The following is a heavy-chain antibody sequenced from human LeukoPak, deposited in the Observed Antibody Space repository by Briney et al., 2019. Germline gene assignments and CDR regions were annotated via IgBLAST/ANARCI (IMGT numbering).Heavy chain of an antibody. CDR1: GFTFSSYG. D-gene: IGHD6-19*01. Sequence: GGSLRLSCAASGFTFSSYGMHWVRQAPGKGLEWVAVISYDGSNKYYADSVKGRFTISRDNSKNTLYLQMNSLRAEDTALYYCAKDMSGTAVAGIDYWGQGTLVTVSS. CDR2: ISYDGSNK. V-gene: IGHV3-30*18. CDR3: AKDMSGTAVAGIDY. J-gene: IGHJ4*02.